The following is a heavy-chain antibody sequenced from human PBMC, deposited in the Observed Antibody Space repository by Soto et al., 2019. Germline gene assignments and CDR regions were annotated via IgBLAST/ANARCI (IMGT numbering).Heavy chain of an antibody. J-gene: IGHJ4*02. CDR2: CDPEDGET. CDR3: ATLTLNYYDSSGYYGQPQYHFDY. Sequence: ASVKVSCKVSVYTLTELSMHWVRQAPGKGLEWMGGCDPEDGETIYAQKFQGRVTMTEDTSTDAAYMELSSVRSADTAVYYCATLTLNYYDSSGYYGQPQYHFDYWGQGTLVTVSS. CDR1: VYTLTELS. D-gene: IGHD3-22*01. V-gene: IGHV1-24*01.